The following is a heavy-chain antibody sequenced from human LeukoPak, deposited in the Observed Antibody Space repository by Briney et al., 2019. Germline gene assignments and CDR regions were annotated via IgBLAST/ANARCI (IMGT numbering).Heavy chain of an antibody. V-gene: IGHV1-3*04. Sequence: WASVKVSCKASGYTFTSHVIHWVRQAPGPRLDWMGLIDTANGNTQNSQNFQGRVTITRDTSASTAYMELSSLRSEDTAVYYCARGVGYKYGLYYQYGMDVWGQGTTVTVSS. D-gene: IGHD5-18*01. CDR1: GYTFTSHV. CDR2: IDTANGNT. CDR3: ARGVGYKYGLYYQYGMDV. J-gene: IGHJ6*02.